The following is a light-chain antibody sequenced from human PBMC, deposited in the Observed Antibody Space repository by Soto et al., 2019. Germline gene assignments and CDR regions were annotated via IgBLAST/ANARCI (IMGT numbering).Light chain of an antibody. V-gene: IGLV2-14*01. CDR3: SSYASSSPFV. CDR1: GSDVGGYKY. Sequence: QSVLTQPASVSGSPGQSITISCTGTGSDVGGYKYVSWYQQLPGKAPKLMIYDVSYRPSGVSDRFSGSKSGNTASLIISGLQAEDEADYYCSSYASSSPFVFGTGTEVTVL. J-gene: IGLJ1*01. CDR2: DVS.